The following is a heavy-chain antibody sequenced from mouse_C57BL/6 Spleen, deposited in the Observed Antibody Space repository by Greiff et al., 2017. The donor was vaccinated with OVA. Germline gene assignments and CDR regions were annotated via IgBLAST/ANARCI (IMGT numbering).Heavy chain of an antibody. Sequence: EVKLQESGAELVRPGASVKLSCTASGFNIKDDYMHWVKQRPEQGLEWIGWIDPENGDTEYASKFQGKATITADTSSNTDYLQLSSLTSEDTAVYYCTTDYGYGNYPYFDVWGTGTTVTVSS. J-gene: IGHJ1*03. V-gene: IGHV14-4*01. CDR3: TTDYGYGNYPYFDV. CDR2: IDPENGDT. D-gene: IGHD2-1*01. CDR1: GFNIKDDY.